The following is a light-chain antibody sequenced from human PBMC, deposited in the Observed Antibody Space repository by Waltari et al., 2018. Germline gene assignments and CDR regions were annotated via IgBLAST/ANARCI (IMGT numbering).Light chain of an antibody. Sequence: DTVMIQSPDSLAGSLGERATINCKSSQSVLYSSNNRNYLAWYQQKPGQPPRLLIYWASTRESGVPDRFSGSGSGTDFTLVISSLQAEDVGVYYCQQYASIPHTFGRGTKLEIK. CDR2: WAS. CDR3: QQYASIPHT. J-gene: IGKJ2*01. CDR1: QSVLYSSNNRNY. V-gene: IGKV4-1*01.